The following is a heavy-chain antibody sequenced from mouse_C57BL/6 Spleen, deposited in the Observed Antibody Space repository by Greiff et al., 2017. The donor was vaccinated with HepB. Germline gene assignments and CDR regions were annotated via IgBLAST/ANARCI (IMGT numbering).Heavy chain of an antibody. D-gene: IGHD1-1*01. J-gene: IGHJ2*01. Sequence: VKLQESGAELVRPGTSVKMSCKASGYTFTNYWIGWAKQRPGHGLEWIGDIYPGGGYTNYNEKFKGKATLTADKSSSTAYMQFSSLTSEDSAIYYCARFYYYGSSHYFDYWGQGTTLTVSS. CDR1: GYTFTNYW. CDR2: IYPGGGYT. V-gene: IGHV1-63*01. CDR3: ARFYYYGSSHYFDY.